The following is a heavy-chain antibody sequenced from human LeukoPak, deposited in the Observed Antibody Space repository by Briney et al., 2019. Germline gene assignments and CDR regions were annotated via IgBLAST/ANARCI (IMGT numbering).Heavy chain of an antibody. CDR2: ISSSSSYI. Sequence: GGSLRLSCAASGFTFSSYSMNWVRQAPGKGLEWVSSISSSSSYIYYADSVKGRFTISRDNAKNSLYLQMNSLRAEDTAVYYCAREVREGIPPNWGQGTLVTVSS. D-gene: IGHD3-10*01. J-gene: IGHJ4*02. V-gene: IGHV3-21*01. CDR1: GFTFSSYS. CDR3: AREVREGIPPN.